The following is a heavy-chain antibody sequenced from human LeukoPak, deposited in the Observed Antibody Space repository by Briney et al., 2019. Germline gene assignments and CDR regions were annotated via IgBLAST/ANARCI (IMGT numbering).Heavy chain of an antibody. CDR3: ARAPSEVGGYYPEYFQH. J-gene: IGHJ1*01. CDR2: IKSDGKT. D-gene: IGHD3-22*01. V-gene: IGHV3-74*01. CDR1: GFTFSRYW. Sequence: PGGSLSLSCEASGFTFSRYWRHWVRQAPGKGLVWVSRIKSDGKTNYADSVKGRFTISRDNAKNTVSLQMDSLRAEDTGVYYCARAPSEVGGYYPEYFQHWGQGTLVTVSS.